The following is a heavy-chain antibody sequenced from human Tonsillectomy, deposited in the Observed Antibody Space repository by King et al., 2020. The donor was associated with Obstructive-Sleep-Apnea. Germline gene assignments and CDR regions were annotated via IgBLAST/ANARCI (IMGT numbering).Heavy chain of an antibody. Sequence: LQLQESGPGLVKPSETLSLTCTVSGGSISSSSYYWGWIRQPPGKGLGWIGSIYYSGSTYYNPSLKSRVTISVDTSKNQFSLKLSSVTAADTAVYYCARDPYYGSGIDYWGQGTLVTVSS. CDR2: IYYSGST. J-gene: IGHJ4*02. CDR1: GGSISSSSYY. V-gene: IGHV4-39*07. CDR3: ARDPYYGSGIDY. D-gene: IGHD3-10*01.